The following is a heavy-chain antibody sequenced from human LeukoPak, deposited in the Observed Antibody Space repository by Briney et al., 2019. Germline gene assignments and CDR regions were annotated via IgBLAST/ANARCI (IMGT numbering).Heavy chain of an antibody. CDR2: LVYDARS. D-gene: IGHD6-25*01. J-gene: IGHJ4*02. V-gene: IGHV3-33*01. CDR1: GFPFSSYG. CDR3: ARDLSAAFDF. Sequence: GTSLRLSCAASGFPFSSYGMHWVRQAPGKGLEWVARLVYDARSDYANSVKGRFSISRDHSKDTLFLDMSNLRVEDTALYYCARDLSAAFDFWGQGVLVTVSS.